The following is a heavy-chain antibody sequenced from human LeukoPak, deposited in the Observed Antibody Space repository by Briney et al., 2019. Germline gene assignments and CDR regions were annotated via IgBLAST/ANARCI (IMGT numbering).Heavy chain of an antibody. CDR2: IYYSGST. J-gene: IGHJ5*02. V-gene: IGHV4-39*01. Sequence: PSETLSLTCTVSGGSISSSSYYWGWIRQPPGKGLEWIGSIYYSGSTYYNPSLKSRVTISVDTSKNQFSLKLSSVTAADTAVYYCARHVAAAGQNNWFDPWGQGTLVTVSS. D-gene: IGHD6-13*01. CDR1: GGSISSSSYY. CDR3: ARHVAAAGQNNWFDP.